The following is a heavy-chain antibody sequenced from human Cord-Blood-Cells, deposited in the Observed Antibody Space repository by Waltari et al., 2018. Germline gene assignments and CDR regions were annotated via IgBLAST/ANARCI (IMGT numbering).Heavy chain of an antibody. J-gene: IGHJ1*01. Sequence: QVQLVESGGGVVQPGRSLRLSCAASGFTFSSSGMHWVRQAPGKGLEWVAVISYDGSNEYYADSVKGRFTISRDNSKNTLYLQMNSLRAEDTAVYYCANGYSSSWYYFQHWGQGTLVTVSS. CDR2: ISYDGSNE. V-gene: IGHV3-30*18. CDR1: GFTFSSSG. D-gene: IGHD6-13*01. CDR3: ANGYSSSWYYFQH.